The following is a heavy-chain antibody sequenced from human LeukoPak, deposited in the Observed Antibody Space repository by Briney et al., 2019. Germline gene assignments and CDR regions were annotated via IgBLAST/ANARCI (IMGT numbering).Heavy chain of an antibody. V-gene: IGHV3-23*01. J-gene: IGHJ4*02. CDR3: AKTHGYFDQ. Sequence: GRSLRLSCAASGFTFSSYGMTWLRQTPAKGLEWVSAISGSGETTYYSDSVKGRFTISRDNSKNTLFLQMNSLRVEDAAMYYCAKTHGYFDQWGQGTLVAVSS. D-gene: IGHD3-22*01. CDR1: GFTFSSYG. CDR2: ISGSGETT.